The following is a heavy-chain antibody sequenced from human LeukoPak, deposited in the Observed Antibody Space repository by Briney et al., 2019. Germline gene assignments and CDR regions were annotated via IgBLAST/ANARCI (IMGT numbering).Heavy chain of an antibody. V-gene: IGHV4-39*07. J-gene: IGHJ4*02. CDR2: IDYSGNT. Sequence: SETLSLTCSVSGGSISSGYYWGWVRQPPGKGLEWIGSIDYSGNTYYNPTLKSRLTISLDTSKNQFSLKLNSVTAADTAVYYCARVAPNETFDYWGQGTLVTVSS. CDR1: GGSISSGYY. CDR3: ARVAPNETFDY.